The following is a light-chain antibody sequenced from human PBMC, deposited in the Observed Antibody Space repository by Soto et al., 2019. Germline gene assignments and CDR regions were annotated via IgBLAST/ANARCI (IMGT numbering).Light chain of an antibody. Sequence: EIVLTQSPGTLSLSPGERATLSCRASQSVSSSYLAWYQQKPGQAPKFLIYGVSSRATGIPDRFSGSGSGTDFTLTISRLEPEDCAVYYCHQYDSSQWTFGQGTKVEIK. CDR2: GVS. V-gene: IGKV3-20*01. CDR3: HQYDSSQWT. CDR1: QSVSSSY. J-gene: IGKJ1*01.